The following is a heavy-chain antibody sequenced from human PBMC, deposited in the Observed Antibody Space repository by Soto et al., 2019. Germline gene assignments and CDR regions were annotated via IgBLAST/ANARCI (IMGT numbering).Heavy chain of an antibody. Sequence: QVQLVQSGAEVKKPGASVKVSCKASGYTFTGYYMHWVRQAPGQGLEWMGWINPNSGGTNYAQKFQGWVTMTRDTSISTAYMERSRLRSDDTAVYYCARDRYYYDSSGDTYGFGYWGQGTLVTVSS. J-gene: IGHJ4*02. CDR2: INPNSGGT. CDR1: GYTFTGYY. CDR3: ARDRYYYDSSGDTYGFGY. D-gene: IGHD3-22*01. V-gene: IGHV1-2*04.